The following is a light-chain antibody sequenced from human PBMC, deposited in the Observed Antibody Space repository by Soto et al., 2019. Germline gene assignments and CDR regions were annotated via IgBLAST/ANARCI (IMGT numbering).Light chain of an antibody. V-gene: IGKV3-15*01. CDR2: FAS. CDR3: QQYNKWPLT. CDR1: QSVSNN. Sequence: EIVMTQSPATLSVSPGERATLSCRAIQSVSNNLAWYQQKPGQAPRLLIYFASTRATGIPARFSGSGSGTEFTLTISSLQSEDFAVYYCQQYNKWPLTFGGGTKVETK. J-gene: IGKJ4*01.